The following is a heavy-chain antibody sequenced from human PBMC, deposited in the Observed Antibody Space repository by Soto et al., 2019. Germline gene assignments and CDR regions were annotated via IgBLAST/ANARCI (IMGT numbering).Heavy chain of an antibody. V-gene: IGHV1-2*02. CDR3: ARARPYYYDSSGFGDFDY. J-gene: IGHJ4*02. CDR1: GYTFTGYY. CDR2: INPNSGGT. Sequence: ASVKVSCKASGYTFTGYYMHWVRQAPGQGLEWMGWINPNSGGTNYAQKFQGRVTMTRDTSISTAYMELSRLRSDDTAVYYCARARPYYYDSSGFGDFDYWGQGTLVTVSS. D-gene: IGHD3-22*01.